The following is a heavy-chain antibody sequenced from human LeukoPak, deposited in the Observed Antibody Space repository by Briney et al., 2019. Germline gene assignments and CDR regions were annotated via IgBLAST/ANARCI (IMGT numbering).Heavy chain of an antibody. D-gene: IGHD2-15*01. V-gene: IGHV4-61*02. CDR3: ARGVSNCSGGSCYSFDY. Sequence: SETLSLTCTVSGGSISSGSYYWSWIRQPAGKGLEWIGRIYTSGSTNYNPSLKSRVTISVDTSKNQFSLKLGSVTAADTAVYYCARGVSNCSGGSCYSFDYWGQGTLVTVSS. CDR2: IYTSGST. J-gene: IGHJ4*02. CDR1: GGSISSGSYY.